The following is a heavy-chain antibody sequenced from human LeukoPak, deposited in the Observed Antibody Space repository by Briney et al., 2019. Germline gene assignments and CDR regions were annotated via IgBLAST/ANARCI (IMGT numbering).Heavy chain of an antibody. CDR1: GFTFSSYS. D-gene: IGHD1-26*01. CDR3: ATSGSYRNWFDP. CDR2: ISSSSSYI. J-gene: IGHJ5*02. V-gene: IGHV3-21*01. Sequence: GGPLRLSCAASGFTFSSYSMNWLRQAPGKGLEWVSSISSSSSYIYYADSVKGRFTISRDNAKNSLYLQMNSLRAEDTAVYYCATSGSYRNWFDPWGQGTLVTVSS.